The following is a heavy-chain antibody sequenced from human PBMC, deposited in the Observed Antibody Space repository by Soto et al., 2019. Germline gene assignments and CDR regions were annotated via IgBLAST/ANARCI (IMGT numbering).Heavy chain of an antibody. CDR1: GYTFTGYY. J-gene: IGHJ4*02. Sequence: GASVKVSCTASGYTFTGYYMHWVRQAPGQGLEWMGWINPNSGGTNYAQEFQGWVTMTRDTSISTAYMELSRLRSDDTAVYYCARGFEMATSYYFDYWGQGTLVTVSS. CDR2: INPNSGGT. V-gene: IGHV1-2*04. CDR3: ARGFEMATSYYFDY. D-gene: IGHD5-12*01.